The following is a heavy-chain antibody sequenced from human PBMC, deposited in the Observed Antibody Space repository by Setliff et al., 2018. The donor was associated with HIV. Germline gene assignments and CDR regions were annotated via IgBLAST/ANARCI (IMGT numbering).Heavy chain of an antibody. CDR2: ASPSGGTT. J-gene: IGHJ4*02. V-gene: IGHV3-23*01. CDR1: GFTFSSYS. Sequence: PSETLSLSCAASGFTFSSYSMNWVRQAPGKGLEWVSIASPSGGTTYYADSVKGRFTISRGNSKSTLYLQMNSLKTEDTAVYYCAKPRRYNTYYFDHWGQGTLVTVSS. CDR3: AKPRRYNTYYFDH. D-gene: IGHD3-3*01.